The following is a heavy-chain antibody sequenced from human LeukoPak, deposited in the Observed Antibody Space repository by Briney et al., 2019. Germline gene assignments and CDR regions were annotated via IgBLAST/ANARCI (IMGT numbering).Heavy chain of an antibody. V-gene: IGHV3-74*01. CDR2: INSDGSAT. J-gene: IGHJ4*02. CDR1: GFTFSSYW. Sequence: GGSLRLSCAASGFTFSSYWMHWVRQAPGKGLVWVSRINSDGSATDYTDSVRGRFTIPRDNAKNTLYLQMNTLRAEDTAVYYCVRGRYGAYIWGQGTLVTVSS. D-gene: IGHD4-17*01. CDR3: VRGRYGAYI.